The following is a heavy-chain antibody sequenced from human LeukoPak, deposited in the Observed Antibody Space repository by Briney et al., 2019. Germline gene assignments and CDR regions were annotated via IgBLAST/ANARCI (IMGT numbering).Heavy chain of an antibody. CDR1: GFTFSSYG. J-gene: IGHJ4*02. V-gene: IGHV3-33*06. CDR2: IWYDGSNK. D-gene: IGHD3-22*01. Sequence: GRSLRLSCAASGFTFSSYGMHWVRQAPGKGLEWVAVIWYDGSNKYYADSVKGRFTISRVNSKNTVYLQMDSLRAEDTAVYRCAKEMSSSGYPIDYWGQGTLVTVSS. CDR3: AKEMSSSGYPIDY.